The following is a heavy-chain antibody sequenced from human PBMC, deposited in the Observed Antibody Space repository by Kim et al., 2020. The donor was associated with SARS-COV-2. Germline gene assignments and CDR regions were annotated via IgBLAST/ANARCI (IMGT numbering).Heavy chain of an antibody. V-gene: IGHV4-39*01. Sequence: SETLSLTCTVSGGSISSSSNYWGWIRQPPGKGLEWIGSIYYSGSTYYNPSLKSRVTISVDTSKNQFSLTLSSVTAADTAVYYCARSGIAVAGTMGWGYYYGMDVWGQGTTVIVSS. CDR2: IYYSGST. CDR1: GGSISSSSNY. J-gene: IGHJ6*02. CDR3: ARSGIAVAGTMGWGYYYGMDV. D-gene: IGHD6-19*01.